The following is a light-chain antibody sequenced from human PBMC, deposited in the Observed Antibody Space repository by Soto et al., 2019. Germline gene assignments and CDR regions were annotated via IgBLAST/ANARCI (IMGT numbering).Light chain of an antibody. CDR1: QSVSSN. CDR3: QQYNNWPPWT. V-gene: IGKV3-15*01. Sequence: EIVMTQSPATLSVSPGERATLSCRASQSVSSNLAWYQQKPGQAPRLLIYGASTRATGIPARCSGSGSGTEVSLSISSLQSEDFAVYCCQQYNNWPPWTFGQGTKVETK. CDR2: GAS. J-gene: IGKJ1*01.